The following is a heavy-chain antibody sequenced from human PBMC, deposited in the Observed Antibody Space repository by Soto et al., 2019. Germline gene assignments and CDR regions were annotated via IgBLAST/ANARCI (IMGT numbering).Heavy chain of an antibody. CDR3: VRHEYSSSSGYFDY. Sequence: QLQLQESGPGLVKPSETLSLTCTVSGGSISSSSYYWGWIRQPPGKGLEWIGSIYYSGSTYYNPSLKSRVTISVDTSKNQFSLKLSSVTAADTAVYYCVRHEYSSSSGYFDYWGQGTLVTVSS. D-gene: IGHD6-6*01. CDR1: GGSISSSSYY. CDR2: IYYSGST. J-gene: IGHJ4*02. V-gene: IGHV4-39*01.